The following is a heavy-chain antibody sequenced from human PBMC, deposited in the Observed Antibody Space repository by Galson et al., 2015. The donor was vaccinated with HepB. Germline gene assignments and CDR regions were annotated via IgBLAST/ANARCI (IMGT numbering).Heavy chain of an antibody. CDR1: GYSFTSHD. J-gene: IGHJ6*02. V-gene: IGHV1-8*01. D-gene: IGHD1-14*01. CDR2: MNPNTGTT. Sequence: SVKVSCKASGYSFTSHDVNWVRQAPGQGLEWMAWMNPNTGTTGYAQKFQGRVTMTRDTSISTAYMELSSLTSEDTAVYYCARGRDRITDKTTGYGMDVWGQGTPVTVSS. CDR3: ARGRDRITDKTTGYGMDV.